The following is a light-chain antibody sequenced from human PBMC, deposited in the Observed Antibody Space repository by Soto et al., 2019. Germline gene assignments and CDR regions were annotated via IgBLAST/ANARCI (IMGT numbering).Light chain of an antibody. J-gene: IGKJ1*01. V-gene: IGKV4-1*01. CDR2: WAS. CDR1: QSVLYSSNNKNY. Sequence: DIVMTQSPHSLAVSLGERATINCKSSQSVLYSSNNKNYVAWYQQKPGQPPKMLIYWASTRESGVPDRFSGSGSGTDFTLTISSLQAEDVAVYYCQQYYSAPWMFGQGTKVEIK. CDR3: QQYYSAPWM.